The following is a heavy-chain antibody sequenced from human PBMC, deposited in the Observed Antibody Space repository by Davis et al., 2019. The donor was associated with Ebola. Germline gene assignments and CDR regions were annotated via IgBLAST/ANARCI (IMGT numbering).Heavy chain of an antibody. J-gene: IGHJ4*02. V-gene: IGHV1-8*02. CDR2: MNPNSGNT. Sequence: ASVKVSCKASGYTFTDYYIHWVRQAPGQGLEWMGWMNPNSGNTGYAQKFQGRVTMTRNTSISTAYMELSSLRSEDTAVYYCARPVRESGIRLLGYWGQGTLVTVSS. CDR3: ARPVRESGIRLLGY. CDR1: GYTFTDYY. D-gene: IGHD2/OR15-2a*01.